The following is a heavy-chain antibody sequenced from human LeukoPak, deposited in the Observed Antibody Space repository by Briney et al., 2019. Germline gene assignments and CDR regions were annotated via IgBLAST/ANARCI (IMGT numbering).Heavy chain of an antibody. Sequence: ASVKVSCKASGYTFTSYAISWVRQAPGQGLEWMGGIIPIFGTANYAQKFQGRVTITADESTSTAYMELSSLRAEDTAVYYCAKADSSSWYYFDYWGQGTLVTVSS. D-gene: IGHD6-13*01. V-gene: IGHV1-69*13. CDR1: GYTFTSYA. CDR2: IIPIFGTA. J-gene: IGHJ4*02. CDR3: AKADSSSWYYFDY.